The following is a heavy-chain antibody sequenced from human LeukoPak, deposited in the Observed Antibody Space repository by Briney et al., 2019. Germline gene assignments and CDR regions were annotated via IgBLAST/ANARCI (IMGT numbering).Heavy chain of an antibody. Sequence: ASVKVSCKASGYTFTGYYMHWVRQAPGQGLEWMGWINPNSGGTNYAQKFQGRVTMTRDLSTSTDYMELSRLRSDDTAVYYCARDLLQGYCSGGSCYSPSWGQGTLVTVSS. D-gene: IGHD2-15*01. CDR1: GYTFTGYY. V-gene: IGHV1-2*02. CDR3: ARDLLQGYCSGGSCYSPS. CDR2: INPNSGGT. J-gene: IGHJ4*02.